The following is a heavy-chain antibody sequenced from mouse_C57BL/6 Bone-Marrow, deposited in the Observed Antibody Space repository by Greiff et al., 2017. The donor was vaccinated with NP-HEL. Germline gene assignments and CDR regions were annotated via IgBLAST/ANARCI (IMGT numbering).Heavy chain of an antibody. CDR2: IWSGGST. CDR1: GFSLTSYG. D-gene: IGHD2-3*01. V-gene: IGHV2-2*01. Sequence: QVQLQQSGPGLVQPSQSLSITCTVSGFSLTSYGVHWVRQSPGKGLEWLGVIWSGGSTDYNAAFISRLSISKDNSKSQVFFKMNSLQADDTAIYYCARSIYDGYLYAMDYWGQGTSVTVSS. J-gene: IGHJ4*01. CDR3: ARSIYDGYLYAMDY.